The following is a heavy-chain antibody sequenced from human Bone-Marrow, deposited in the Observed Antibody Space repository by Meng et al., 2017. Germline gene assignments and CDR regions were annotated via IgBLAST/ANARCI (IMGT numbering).Heavy chain of an antibody. CDR3: ASWIYSCGWQ. CDR2: IYHGGDT. V-gene: IGHV4/OR15-8*02. D-gene: IGHD6-19*01. CDR1: GGTISGIDW. J-gene: IGHJ4*02. Sequence: QVQLEGAGPGLVRPSGARSLTCVVSGGTISGIDWWSWVRQPPGKGLEWIGEIYHGGDTNYNPSLKSRVTIAIDKSKNQFSLKLSSVTAADTAVYYCASWIYSCGWQWGQGALVTVSS.